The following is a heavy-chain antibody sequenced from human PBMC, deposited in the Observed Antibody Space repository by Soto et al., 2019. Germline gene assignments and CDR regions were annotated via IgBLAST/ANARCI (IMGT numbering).Heavy chain of an antibody. CDR2: ISGSGNKT. D-gene: IGHD4-17*01. J-gene: IGHJ4*02. CDR3: ARGVRLHFDY. CDR1: GSTFTNYA. V-gene: IGHV3-23*01. Sequence: EVQLLESGGGLVQPGGSLRLSCGASGSTFTNYAMSWVRQAPGKGLEWVSAISGSGNKTFYADSVKGRFTISRDNSKNMLYLHMNSLRVDDTAVYYGARGVRLHFDYWGQGTLVAVSS.